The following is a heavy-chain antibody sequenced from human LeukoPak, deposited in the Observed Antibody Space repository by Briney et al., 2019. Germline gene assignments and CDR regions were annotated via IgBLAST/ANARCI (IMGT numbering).Heavy chain of an antibody. V-gene: IGHV3-23*01. Sequence: HPGGSLRLSCAASGFTFSSYAMNWVRQAPGKGLEWVSTIQSSGGKTFYADSVKGRFTISRDNSKNTLYLQMNSLRAEDTAVYYCAKDSRYCGNDCFSFFDYWGQGTLVTVPS. J-gene: IGHJ4*02. CDR2: IQSSGGKT. D-gene: IGHD2-21*02. CDR3: AKDSRYCGNDCFSFFDY. CDR1: GFTFSSYA.